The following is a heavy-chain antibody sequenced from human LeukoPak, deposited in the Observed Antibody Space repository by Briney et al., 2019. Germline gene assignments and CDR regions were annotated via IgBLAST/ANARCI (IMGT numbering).Heavy chain of an antibody. CDR3: ARDPSLRGYYPETAFDI. Sequence: ASVKVSCKASGGTFSTYAISWVRQAPGQGLEWMGWINAYNGHATYAQKLQGRVTMTTDTSTSIGFMELRSLRSDDTAVYYCARDPSLRGYYPETAFDIWGQGTMVTVSS. D-gene: IGHD3-22*01. CDR1: GGTFSTYA. CDR2: INAYNGHA. J-gene: IGHJ3*02. V-gene: IGHV1-18*01.